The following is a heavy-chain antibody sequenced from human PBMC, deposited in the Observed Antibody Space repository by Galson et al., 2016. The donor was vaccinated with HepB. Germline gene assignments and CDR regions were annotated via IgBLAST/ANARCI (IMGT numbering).Heavy chain of an antibody. CDR1: GGSITSGHYY. CDR2: IYTSGST. CDR3: ASRGGYCSSTSCYASDSSSSVSQFHMDV. Sequence: TLSLTCTVSGGSITSGHYYWTWIRQPAGNGLEWIGRIYTSGSTYYNPSLQSRVTISVDTSKNKFSLTLSSVTAADTAVYYCASRGGYCSSTSCYASDSSSSVSQFHMDVWGKGTTVTVSS. J-gene: IGHJ6*03. D-gene: IGHD2-2*01. V-gene: IGHV4-61*02.